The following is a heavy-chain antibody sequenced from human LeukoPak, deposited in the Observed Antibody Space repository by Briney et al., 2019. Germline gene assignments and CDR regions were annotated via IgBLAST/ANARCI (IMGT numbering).Heavy chain of an antibody. CDR2: ISAYNGNT. CDR3: ARTMLTTGELLFSFDY. CDR1: GYIFTSYG. V-gene: IGHV1-18*04. Sequence: GASVKVSCKASGYIFTSYGISWVRQAPGQGLEWMGWISAYNGNTNYTQKLQGRVTMTTDTSTSTAYMELRSLRSDDTAVYYCARTMLTTGELLFSFDYWGQGTLVTVSS. J-gene: IGHJ4*02. D-gene: IGHD3-10*01.